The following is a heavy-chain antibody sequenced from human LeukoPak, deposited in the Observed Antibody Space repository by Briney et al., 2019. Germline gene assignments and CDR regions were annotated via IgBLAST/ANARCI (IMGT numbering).Heavy chain of an antibody. CDR3: AKDPRGYSYGLFDY. V-gene: IGHV3-30*02. CDR1: GFTFSSYG. J-gene: IGHJ4*02. Sequence: GGSLRLSCAASGFTFSSYGMHWVRQAPGKGLEWVAFIRYDGSNKYYADSVKGRFTISRDNSKNTLYLLMGSLRAEDTAVYYCAKDPRGYSYGLFDYWGQGTLVTVSS. D-gene: IGHD5-18*01. CDR2: IRYDGSNK.